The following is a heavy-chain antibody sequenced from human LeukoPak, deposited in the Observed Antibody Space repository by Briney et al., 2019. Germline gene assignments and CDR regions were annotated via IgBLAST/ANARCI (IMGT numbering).Heavy chain of an antibody. D-gene: IGHD5-18*01. CDR1: GFTFSSYE. J-gene: IGHJ6*03. V-gene: IGHV3-48*03. Sequence: PGRSLRLSCAAAGFTFSSYETNWARQPPGEGLGWGSYISSSGSTTYHADSVEGRFPMSRDKAKNPPYLPMNRLRAEDTATYFCARVREGGYSYGYLSYYYYYMDVWGKGTTVTISS. CDR2: ISSSGSTT. CDR3: ARVREGGYSYGYLSYYYYYMDV.